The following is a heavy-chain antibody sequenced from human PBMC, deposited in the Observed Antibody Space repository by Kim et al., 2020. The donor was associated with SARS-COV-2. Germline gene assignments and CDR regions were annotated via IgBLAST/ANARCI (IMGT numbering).Heavy chain of an antibody. CDR2: ISYDGSNK. CDR1: GFTFSSYG. CDR3: AKEYYDFWSGYRANKNYYGMDV. Sequence: GGSLRLSCAASGFTFSSYGMHWVRQAPGKGLEWVAVISYDGSNKYYADSVKGRFTISRDNSKNTLYLQMNSLRAEDTAVYYCAKEYYDFWSGYRANKNYYGMDVWGQGTTVTVSS. V-gene: IGHV3-30*18. J-gene: IGHJ6*02. D-gene: IGHD3-3*01.